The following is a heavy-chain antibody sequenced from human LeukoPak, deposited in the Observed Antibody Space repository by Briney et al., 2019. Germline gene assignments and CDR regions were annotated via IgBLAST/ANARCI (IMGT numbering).Heavy chain of an antibody. J-gene: IGHJ4*02. CDR3: AANFDF. Sequence: PGGSLRLSCAASGFNFSRHGMHWVRQAPGKGLEWVAVIWYDGSNKYYADSVKGRFTISRDNSKNTLYLQMNSLRAEDTAVYYCAANFDFWGQGTLVTVSS. CDR2: IWYDGSNK. CDR1: GFNFSRHG. V-gene: IGHV3-33*01.